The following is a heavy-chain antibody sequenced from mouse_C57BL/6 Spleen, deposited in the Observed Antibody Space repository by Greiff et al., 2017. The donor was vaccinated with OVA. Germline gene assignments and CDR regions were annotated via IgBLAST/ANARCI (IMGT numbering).Heavy chain of an antibody. CDR1: GFTFSSYA. Sequence: EVHLVESGGGLVKPGGSLKLSCAASGFTFSSYAMSWVRQTPEKRLEWVATISDGGSYTYYPDNVKGRFTISRDKSKNNLYLQMSHLKSEDTAMYYCARDRTGSDYWGQGTTLTVSS. V-gene: IGHV5-4*01. J-gene: IGHJ2*01. D-gene: IGHD4-1*01. CDR2: ISDGGSYT. CDR3: ARDRTGSDY.